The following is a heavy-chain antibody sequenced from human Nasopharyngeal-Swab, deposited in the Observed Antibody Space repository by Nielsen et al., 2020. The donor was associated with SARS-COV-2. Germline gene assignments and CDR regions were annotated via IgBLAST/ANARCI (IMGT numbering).Heavy chain of an antibody. D-gene: IGHD1-26*01. V-gene: IGHV3-49*04. CDR3: ARSVGSYYGQGAFDV. CDR2: IRSKTYGGAP. Sequence: GGSLRLSCAASGFTFSSYAMSWVRQAPGKGLEWVGFIRSKTYGGAPEYAASVKGRFTTSRDGAESIAYLQMNSLETEDTGVYYCARSVGSYYGQGAFDVWGQGTMVTVSS. J-gene: IGHJ3*01. CDR1: GFTFSSYA.